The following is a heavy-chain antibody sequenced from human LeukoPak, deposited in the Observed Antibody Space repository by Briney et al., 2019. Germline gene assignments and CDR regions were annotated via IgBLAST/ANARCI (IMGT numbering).Heavy chain of an antibody. D-gene: IGHD2-2*01. CDR1: GFTFSSYW. Sequence: GGSLRLSCAASGFTFSSYWMSWVRQAPGKGLEWVANIKQDGSEKYYVDSVKGRFTISRDNAKNSLYLQMNCLRAEDTAVYYCARRVRYCSSTSCYYFDYWGQGTLVTVSS. J-gene: IGHJ4*02. CDR2: IKQDGSEK. CDR3: ARRVRYCSSTSCYYFDY. V-gene: IGHV3-7*01.